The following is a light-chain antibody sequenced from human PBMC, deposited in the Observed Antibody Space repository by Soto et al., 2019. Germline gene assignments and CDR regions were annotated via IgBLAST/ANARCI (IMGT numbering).Light chain of an antibody. CDR3: QQSYSTLSIT. CDR2: DAS. J-gene: IGKJ5*01. V-gene: IGKV1-39*01. CDR1: ESINRH. Sequence: DIQMTQSPSSLSASVGDRVTITCRASESINRHLNWYQQKPRKAPKLLIYDASSLQNGVPSRCSGSGSGTDFSLTISNLQPEDFSTYYCQQSYSTLSITFGQGTRLEIK.